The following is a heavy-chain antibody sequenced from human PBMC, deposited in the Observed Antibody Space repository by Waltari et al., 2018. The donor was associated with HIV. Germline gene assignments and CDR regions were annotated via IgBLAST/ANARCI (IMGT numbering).Heavy chain of an antibody. Sequence: QVQLVQSGADVKKPGSSVKVSCRASGGTFSSDAINWVRQAPGQGLEWMGRIIPIFDSTDYPQKFQDRVTITADESTNTAYMELSSLRSEDTAVYYCARGAGPNSGWSLGTFDIWGQGTKVTVSS. CDR2: IIPIFDST. J-gene: IGHJ3*02. V-gene: IGHV1-69*12. CDR3: ARGAGPNSGWSLGTFDI. D-gene: IGHD6-19*01. CDR1: GGTFSSDA.